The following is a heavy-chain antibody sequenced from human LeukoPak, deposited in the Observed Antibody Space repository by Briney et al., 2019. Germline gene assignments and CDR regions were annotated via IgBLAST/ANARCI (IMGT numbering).Heavy chain of an antibody. CDR2: ISSSGSTI. CDR3: ARDSQWMVGAFDI. CDR1: GFTFSSYA. V-gene: IGHV3-48*03. D-gene: IGHD2-15*01. J-gene: IGHJ3*02. Sequence: GRSLRLSCAASGFTFSSYAMHWVRQAPGKGLEWVSYISSSGSTIYYADSVKGRFTISRHNAKNSLYLQMNSLRAEDTAVYYCARDSQWMVGAFDIWGKGTMITVSS.